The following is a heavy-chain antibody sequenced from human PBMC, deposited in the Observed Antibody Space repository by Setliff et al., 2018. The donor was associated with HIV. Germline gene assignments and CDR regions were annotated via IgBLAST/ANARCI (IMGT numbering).Heavy chain of an antibody. CDR1: GGSISTSSYY. CDR2: MSFSGST. CDR3: AMGSSGYPFDY. V-gene: IGHV4-39*01. D-gene: IGHD3-22*01. J-gene: IGHJ4*02. Sequence: SETLSLTCAVSGGSISTSSYYWGWIRQPPGKGLEWIGSMSFSGSTYDKPSLKSRVTISVDTSKNQFSLKLSSVTAADTAVYYCAMGSSGYPFDYWGQGSLVTAPQ.